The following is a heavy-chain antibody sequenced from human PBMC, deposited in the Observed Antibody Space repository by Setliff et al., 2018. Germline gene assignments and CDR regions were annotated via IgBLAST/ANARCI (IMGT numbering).Heavy chain of an antibody. J-gene: IGHJ3*02. V-gene: IGHV3-30*02. CDR3: AKEYYSDSSGYYRGPAAFDI. CDR2: IWNDGSTK. CDR1: GFTFSNYG. D-gene: IGHD3-22*01. Sequence: GGSLRLSCVASGFTFSNYGMHWVRQAPGKGLEWVALIWNDGSTKFYGDSVKGRFTISRDNSENTLYLQMNSLRVEDMALYYCAKEYYSDSSGYYRGPAAFDIRGQGTVVTVSS.